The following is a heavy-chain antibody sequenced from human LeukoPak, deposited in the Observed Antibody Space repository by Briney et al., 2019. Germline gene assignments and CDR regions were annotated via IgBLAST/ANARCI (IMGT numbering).Heavy chain of an antibody. Sequence: GGSLRLSCAASGFTFDDYGMSWVRQAPGKGLEWVSGINWNGGSTGYADSVKGRFTISRDNAKNSLCLQMNSLRAEDTALYYCATGGITIFGVVTYPNDWGQGTLVTVSS. V-gene: IGHV3-20*04. J-gene: IGHJ4*02. CDR1: GFTFDDYG. CDR3: ATGGITIFGVVTYPND. D-gene: IGHD3-3*01. CDR2: INWNGGST.